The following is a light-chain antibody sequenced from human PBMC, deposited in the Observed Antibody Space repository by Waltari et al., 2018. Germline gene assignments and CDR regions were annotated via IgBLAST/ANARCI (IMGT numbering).Light chain of an antibody. Sequence: QLVLTQSPSASASLGASVKLTCTLSSGHSSNVIAWLQQRPETGPRYLRKVNSDGSHTKRDEIPDRFSGSSSGAERYLTLSDLQSEDEADYFCQTGGHGACVFGGGTTLTVL. CDR2: VNSDGSH. CDR3: QTGGHGACV. V-gene: IGLV4-69*01. CDR1: SGHSSNV. J-gene: IGLJ3*02.